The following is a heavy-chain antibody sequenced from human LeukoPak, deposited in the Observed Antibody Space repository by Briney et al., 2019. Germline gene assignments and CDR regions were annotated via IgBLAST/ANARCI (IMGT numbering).Heavy chain of an antibody. CDR3: ARGMGYDFWSGSTLSP. CDR1: GYTFTSYD. V-gene: IGHV1-8*01. Sequence: ASVTVSCKASGYTFTSYDINWVRQAPGQGLEWMGWMNPNSGNTGYAQKFQGRVTMTRNTSISTAYMELSSLRSEDTAVYCCARGMGYDFWSGSTLSPWGQGTLVTVSS. D-gene: IGHD3-3*01. CDR2: MNPNSGNT. J-gene: IGHJ5*02.